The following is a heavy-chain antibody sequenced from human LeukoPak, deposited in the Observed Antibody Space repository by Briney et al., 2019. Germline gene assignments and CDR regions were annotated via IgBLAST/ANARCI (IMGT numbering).Heavy chain of an antibody. J-gene: IGHJ3*02. Sequence: GGSLRPSCGAAGFTFSSYAMHWVRQAPGKGLKYGSTISSNGGSTYYGNSVKGRFTISRDNSKNTLYLQMGSLRAEDMAVYYCARDRGIAAAGSEVYAFDIWGQGTMVTVSS. CDR3: ARDRGIAAAGSEVYAFDI. CDR2: ISSNGGST. V-gene: IGHV3-64*01. CDR1: GFTFSSYA. D-gene: IGHD6-13*01.